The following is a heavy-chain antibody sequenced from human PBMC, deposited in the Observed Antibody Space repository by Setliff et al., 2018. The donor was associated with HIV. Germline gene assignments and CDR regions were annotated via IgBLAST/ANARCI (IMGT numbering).Heavy chain of an antibody. D-gene: IGHD1-26*01. CDR3: ARDGGMGVYYMDV. V-gene: IGHV3-48*04. CDR1: GFTFSTYG. Sequence: GGSLRLSCEASGFTFSTYGMNWVRHAPGKGLEWVAQISSSGFPIYYADSVKGRFTISRDNAKNSLYLQMNSLRAEDTAVYYCARDGGMGVYYMDVWGKGTTVTVSS. J-gene: IGHJ6*03. CDR2: ISSSGFPI.